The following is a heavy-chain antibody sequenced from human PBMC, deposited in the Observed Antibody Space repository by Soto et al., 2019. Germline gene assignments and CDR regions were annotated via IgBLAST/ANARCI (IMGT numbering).Heavy chain of an antibody. CDR2: IYPGHSDA. Sequence: PGEPLKISCQCSGYSFASYWIGWLRQMPGKDLEWMGIIYPGHSDARYSPSFQGQVTISADKSLRTAYLQWTSLKASDTALYYCARTRSFTLGFYYDGMDVWGQGTPVTVSS. D-gene: IGHD6-6*01. J-gene: IGHJ6*01. V-gene: IGHV5-51*01. CDR1: GYSFASYW. CDR3: ARTRSFTLGFYYDGMDV.